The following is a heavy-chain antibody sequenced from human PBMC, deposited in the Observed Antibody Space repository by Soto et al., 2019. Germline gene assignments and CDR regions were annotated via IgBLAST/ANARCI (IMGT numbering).Heavy chain of an antibody. CDR2: IIPIFGTA. Sequence: SVKVSCKASGGTFSSYAISWVRQAPGQGLEWMGGIIPIFGTANYAQKFQGRVTITADESTSTAYMELSSLRSEDTAVYYCARDLSDYGSGKYWFDPWGQGTLVTVSS. J-gene: IGHJ5*02. V-gene: IGHV1-69*13. CDR3: ARDLSDYGSGKYWFDP. CDR1: GGTFSSYA. D-gene: IGHD3-10*01.